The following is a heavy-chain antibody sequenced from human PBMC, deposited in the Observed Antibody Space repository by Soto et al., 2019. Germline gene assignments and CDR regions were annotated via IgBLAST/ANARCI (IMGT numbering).Heavy chain of an antibody. CDR1: GYTFTVYY. CDR2: IKPNSGGT. D-gene: IGHD3-22*01. CDR3: ARIDYLDSSFDF. Sequence: SVKVYCKASGYTFTVYYMHWVRKTTGQGLEWMGWIKPNSGGTNYAQKFQGRVTMTRDTSISTAYMELSRLRSDDTAVYYCARIDYLDSSFDFWGQGTLVTV. V-gene: IGHV1-2*02. J-gene: IGHJ4*02.